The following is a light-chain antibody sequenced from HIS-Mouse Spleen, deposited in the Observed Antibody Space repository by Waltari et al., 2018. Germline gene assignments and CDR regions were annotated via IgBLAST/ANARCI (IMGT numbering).Light chain of an antibody. V-gene: IGLV2-14*03. CDR1: SSDAGGYHY. CDR2: DVS. Sequence: QSALTQPASVSGSPGQSITISCTGTSSDAGGYHYVSWYQQHPGKAPNLMIYDVSNRPSGVSNRFSGSKSGNTASLTISGLQAEDEADYYCSSYTSSSTRVFGGGTKLTVL. CDR3: SSYTSSSTRV. J-gene: IGLJ3*02.